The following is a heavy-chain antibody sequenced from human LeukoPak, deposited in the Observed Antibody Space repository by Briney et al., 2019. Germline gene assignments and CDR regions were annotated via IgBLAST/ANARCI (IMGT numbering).Heavy chain of an antibody. CDR2: ISGSGGST. J-gene: IGHJ5*02. CDR1: GFTFSSYA. V-gene: IGHV3-23*01. CDR3: AKDPADTAMAIFDP. D-gene: IGHD5-18*01. Sequence: QSGGSLRLSCAASGFTFSSYAMHWVRQAPGKGLEWVSAISGSGGSTYYADSVKGRFTISRDNSKNTLYLQMNSLRAEDTAVYYCAKDPADTAMAIFDPWGQGTLVTVSS.